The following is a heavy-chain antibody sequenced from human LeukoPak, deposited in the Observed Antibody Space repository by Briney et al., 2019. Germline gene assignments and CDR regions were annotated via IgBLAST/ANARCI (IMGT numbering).Heavy chain of an antibody. Sequence: GGSLRLSCAASGFTFSSYSMSWVRQAPGKGLEWVSSISSSKTYIYYADSVKGRFTISRDNVKNSLYLQMNSLRAEDTAVYYCARVTAGITGGTYYYYYMDVWGKGTTVTVSS. V-gene: IGHV3-21*01. CDR1: GFTFSSYS. J-gene: IGHJ6*03. CDR2: ISSSKTYI. D-gene: IGHD6-13*01. CDR3: ARVTAGITGGTYYYYYMDV.